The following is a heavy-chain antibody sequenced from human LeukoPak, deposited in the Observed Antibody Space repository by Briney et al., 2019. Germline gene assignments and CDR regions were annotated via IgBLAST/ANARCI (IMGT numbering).Heavy chain of an antibody. CDR3: ARDGDAAIRGVNFDY. CDR1: GFTFSSYA. J-gene: IGHJ4*02. V-gene: IGHV3-30-3*01. D-gene: IGHD3-10*01. CDR2: ISYDGSNK. Sequence: PGRSLRLSCAASGFTFSSYAMHWVRQAPGKGLEWVAVISYDGSNKYYADSVKGRFTISRDNSKSTLYLQMNSLRTDDTAVYFCARDGDAAIRGVNFDYWGQGTLVTVSS.